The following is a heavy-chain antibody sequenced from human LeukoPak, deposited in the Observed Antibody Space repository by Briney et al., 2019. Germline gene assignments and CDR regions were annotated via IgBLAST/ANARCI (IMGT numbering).Heavy chain of an antibody. J-gene: IGHJ6*02. V-gene: IGHV1-18*01. CDR3: ARSNGITMVRGVTVLYYYGMDV. D-gene: IGHD3-10*01. Sequence: ASVKVSCKASGYTFTSYGISWVRQAPGQGLEWTGWISAYNGNTNYAPKLQGRVTMTTDTSTSTAYMELRSLRSDDTAVYYCARSNGITMVRGVTVLYYYGMDVWGQGTTVTVSS. CDR2: ISAYNGNT. CDR1: GYTFTSYG.